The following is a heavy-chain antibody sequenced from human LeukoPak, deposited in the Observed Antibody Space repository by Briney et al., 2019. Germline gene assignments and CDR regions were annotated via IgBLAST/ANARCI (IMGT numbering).Heavy chain of an antibody. V-gene: IGHV5-10-1*01. D-gene: IGHD3-10*01. Sequence: GESLKISCKGSGYSFTSYWISWVRQMPGKGLEWMGRIDPSDSDTNYSPSFQGHVTILHGKSISTAYLQWSSLKASDTAMYYCARLRYYGSGSPRGRPGWFDPWGQGTLVTVSS. CDR2: IDPSDSDT. CDR1: GYSFTSYW. CDR3: ARLRYYGSGSPRGRPGWFDP. J-gene: IGHJ5*02.